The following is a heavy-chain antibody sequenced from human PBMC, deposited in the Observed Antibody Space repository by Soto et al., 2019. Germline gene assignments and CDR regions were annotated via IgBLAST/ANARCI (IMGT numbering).Heavy chain of an antibody. J-gene: IGHJ6*03. CDR1: GGSFSGYY. CDR2: INHSGST. Sequence: QVQLQPWRAGLLKPSETLSLTCAVYGGSFSGYYWSWIRQPPGKGLERIGEINHSGSTNYNPSLTCRVTISVDTSENLFSLMLSSVTAADTAVYYCARGGGCCSGGSCYKDYSYYVDVWGIGTAVTVSS. V-gene: IGHV4-34*01. D-gene: IGHD2-15*01. CDR3: ARGGGCCSGGSCYKDYSYYVDV.